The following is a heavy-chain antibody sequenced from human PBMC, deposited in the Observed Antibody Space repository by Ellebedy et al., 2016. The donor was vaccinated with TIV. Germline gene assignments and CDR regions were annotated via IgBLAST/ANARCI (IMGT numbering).Heavy chain of an antibody. V-gene: IGHV3-23*01. D-gene: IGHD6-13*01. J-gene: IGHJ4*02. CDR2: ISGSGGST. CDR3: AKAPLAAGEIDY. CDR1: GFTFSSYA. Sequence: GGSLRLSXAASGFTFSSYAMSWVRQAPGKGLEWVSAISGSGGSTYYADSVKGRFTISRDNSKNTLYLQMNSLRAEDTAVYYCAKAPLAAGEIDYWGQGTLVTVSS.